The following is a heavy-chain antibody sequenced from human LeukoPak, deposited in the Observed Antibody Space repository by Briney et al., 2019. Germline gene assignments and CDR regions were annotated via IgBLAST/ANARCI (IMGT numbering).Heavy chain of an antibody. J-gene: IGHJ4*02. CDR1: GFTFSSYW. V-gene: IGHV3-7*01. CDR3: ARDSIVATISHFDY. CDR2: IKQDGSEK. Sequence: PGGSLRLSCAASGFTFSSYWMSWVRQAPGKGLEWVANIKQDGSEKYYVDSVKRRFTISRDNAKNSLYLQMNSPRAEDTAVYYCARDSIVATISHFDYWGQGTQVTVSS. D-gene: IGHD5-12*01.